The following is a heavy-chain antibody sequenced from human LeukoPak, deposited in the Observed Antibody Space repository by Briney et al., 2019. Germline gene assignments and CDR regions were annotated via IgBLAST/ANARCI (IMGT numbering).Heavy chain of an antibody. CDR2: IYSGGST. Sequence: PGGSLRLSCAASGFTDSSKYMSWVRQAPGKGLEWVSVIYSGGSTYYADSVKGRFTISRDTPRTTLYLQMNSLRAEDTAVYYCARAGTGGIVVVVAGKVRNAFDIWGQGTMVTVSS. CDR3: ARAGTGGIVVVVAGKVRNAFDI. D-gene: IGHD2-15*01. CDR1: GFTDSSKY. J-gene: IGHJ3*02. V-gene: IGHV3-53*01.